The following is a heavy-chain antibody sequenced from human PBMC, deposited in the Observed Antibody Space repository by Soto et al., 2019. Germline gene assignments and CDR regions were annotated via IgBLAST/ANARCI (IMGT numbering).Heavy chain of an antibody. D-gene: IGHD2-2*02. CDR2: INPSDSYT. J-gene: IGHJ4*02. V-gene: IGHV5-10-1*03. CDR1: GYSFTSYW. Sequence: EVQLVQSGAEVKEPGESLRISCQGSGYSFTSYWIGWVRQRPGKGLEWMGRINPSDSYTTYSPSFQGHVTISTDKSYSTAYLQWSGLKASDTAMYYCARLGYCTGTSCYTFDSWGQGTLVAVSS. CDR3: ARLGYCTGTSCYTFDS.